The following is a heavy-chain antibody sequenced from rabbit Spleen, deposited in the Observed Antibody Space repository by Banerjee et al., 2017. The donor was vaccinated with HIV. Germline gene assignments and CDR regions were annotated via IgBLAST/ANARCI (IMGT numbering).Heavy chain of an antibody. D-gene: IGHD6-1*01. Sequence: QSLEESGGDLVKPEGSLTLTCTASGFSFSSNEYMCWVRQAPGKGLEWIACIDVGSSGVTYYANWAKGRFIISKTSSTTVILQMTSLTAADTATYFCASSEGFPYYTGYVYFDAFDPWGPGTLVTVS. J-gene: IGHJ2*01. V-gene: IGHV1S40*01. CDR1: GFSFSSNEY. CDR3: ASSEGFPYYTGYVYFDAFDP. CDR2: IDVGSSGVT.